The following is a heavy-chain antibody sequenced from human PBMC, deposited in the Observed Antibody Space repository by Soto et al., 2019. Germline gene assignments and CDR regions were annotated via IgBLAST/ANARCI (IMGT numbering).Heavy chain of an antibody. D-gene: IGHD3-3*01. V-gene: IGHV1-3*01. CDR2: INAGNGNT. Sequence: QVQLVQSGAEVKKPGASVKVSCKASGYTFTSYAMHWVRQAPGQRLEWMGGINAGNGNTKYSQKFQGRVTITRDTSASTAYMELSSLRSEDTAVYYCARARITIFGVVITPLDYWGQGTLVTVSS. J-gene: IGHJ4*02. CDR3: ARARITIFGVVITPLDY. CDR1: GYTFTSYA.